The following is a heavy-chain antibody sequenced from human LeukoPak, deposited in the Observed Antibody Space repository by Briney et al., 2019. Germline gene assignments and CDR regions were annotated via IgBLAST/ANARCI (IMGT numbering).Heavy chain of an antibody. Sequence: GGSLRLSCAASGFAFSSYAMSWVRQAPGKGLEWVSVIYSGGSTYYADSVKGRFTISKDNSKNTLYLQMNSLRAEDTAVYYCARDGGDGYNPYNYGMDVWGQGTTVTVSS. V-gene: IGHV3-66*01. CDR2: IYSGGST. CDR3: ARDGGDGYNPYNYGMDV. D-gene: IGHD5-24*01. J-gene: IGHJ6*02. CDR1: GFAFSSYA.